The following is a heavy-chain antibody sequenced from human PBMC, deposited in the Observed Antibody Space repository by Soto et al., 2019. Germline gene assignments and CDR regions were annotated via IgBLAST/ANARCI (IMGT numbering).Heavy chain of an antibody. J-gene: IGHJ4*02. CDR2: ISWDGGST. D-gene: IGHD2-2*01. CDR3: ITSPGYEPARGF. CDR1: GFTFDDYT. Sequence: GGSLRLSYAASGFTFDDYTMHWVRQAPGKGLEWVSLISWDGGSTYYADSVKGRFTISRDNSKNSLYLQMSSLKTEDTGVYYCITSPGYEPARGFWGQGT. V-gene: IGHV3-43*01.